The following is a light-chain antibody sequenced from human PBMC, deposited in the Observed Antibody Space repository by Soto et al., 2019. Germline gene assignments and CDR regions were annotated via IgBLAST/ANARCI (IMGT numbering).Light chain of an antibody. Sequence: QSVLTQPPSVSGAPGQRVTISCTGSSSNIGAGYDVHWYQQLPGTAPKLLIYGNTNRPSGVPDRFSGSKSGTSAPLAITGLQAEDEADYYCQSFDSSLEVFGGGTKLTVL. CDR3: QSFDSSLEV. V-gene: IGLV1-40*01. CDR2: GNT. J-gene: IGLJ3*02. CDR1: SSNIGAGYD.